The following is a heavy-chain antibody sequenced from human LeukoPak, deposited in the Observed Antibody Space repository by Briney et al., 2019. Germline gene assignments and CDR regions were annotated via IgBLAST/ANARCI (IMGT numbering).Heavy chain of an antibody. J-gene: IGHJ4*02. CDR2: MNPNSGNT. Sequence: ASVKVSCKASGYTFTSCDINWVRQATGQGLEWMGWMNPNSGNTGYGQSFQGRITMTRDISIGTAYMELSNLRSEDTAVYYCARGGSSWPLDYWGQGTLVTVSS. D-gene: IGHD6-13*01. CDR1: GYTFTSCD. CDR3: ARGGSSWPLDY. V-gene: IGHV1-8*01.